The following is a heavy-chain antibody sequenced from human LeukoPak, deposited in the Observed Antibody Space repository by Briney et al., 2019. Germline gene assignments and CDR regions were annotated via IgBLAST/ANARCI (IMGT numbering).Heavy chain of an antibody. Sequence: TSETLSLTCTVSGGSISSYYWSWIRQPPGKGLEWIGYIYYSGSTNYNPSLKSRVTISVDTSKNQFSLKLSSVTAADTAVYYCARGGLSNNDYWGQGTLVTVSS. CDR1: GGSISSYY. CDR2: IYYSGST. D-gene: IGHD4-11*01. J-gene: IGHJ4*02. CDR3: ARGGLSNNDY. V-gene: IGHV4-59*01.